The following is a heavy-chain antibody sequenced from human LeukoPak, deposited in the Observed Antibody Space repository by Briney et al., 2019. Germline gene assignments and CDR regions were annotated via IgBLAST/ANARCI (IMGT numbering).Heavy chain of an antibody. D-gene: IGHD1-26*01. CDR1: GYTFSSYG. V-gene: IGHV3-30*18. Sequence: GRSLRLSCAASGYTFSSYGMHWVRQAPGKGLEWVAVISYDGSNKYYADSVKGRFTISRDNSKNTLYLQMNSLRAEDTAVYYCAKDGGNSGTEREYYYYGMDVWGQGTTVTVSS. CDR3: AKDGGNSGTEREYYYYGMDV. CDR2: ISYDGSNK. J-gene: IGHJ6*02.